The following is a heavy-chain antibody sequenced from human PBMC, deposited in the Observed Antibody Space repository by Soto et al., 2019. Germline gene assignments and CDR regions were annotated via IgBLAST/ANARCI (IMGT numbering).Heavy chain of an antibody. D-gene: IGHD5-18*01. V-gene: IGHV1-69*02. CDR3: ASCGYSYGRFYYFYYMDV. CDR2: IIPILGIA. CDR1: GGTFSSYT. Sequence: QVQLVQSGAEVKKPGSSVKVSCQAYGGTFSSYTISWVRQAPGQGLEWMGRIIPILGIANYAQKFQGRVPITADKSTRTAYMELSSLRSEDTAVYYCASCGYSYGRFYYFYYMDVWGKGTTVTVSS. J-gene: IGHJ6*03.